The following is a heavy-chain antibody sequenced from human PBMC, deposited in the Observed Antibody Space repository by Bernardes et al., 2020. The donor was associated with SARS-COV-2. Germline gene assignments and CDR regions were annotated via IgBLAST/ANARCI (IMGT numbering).Heavy chain of an antibody. J-gene: IGHJ4*02. CDR3: ARAVDLAAWRLFFDY. D-gene: IGHD3-3*01. CDR1: GFTFKNYA. V-gene: IGHV3-23*01. Sequence: GGSLRLSCAAYGFTFKNYAMSWVRQAPGEGLHWVSGIGPTGRATYYVDSVKGRFTISRDDSKNTLYLQMSSLRGEDMAVYYCARAVDLAAWRLFFDYWGQGALVAVSS. CDR2: IGPTGRAT.